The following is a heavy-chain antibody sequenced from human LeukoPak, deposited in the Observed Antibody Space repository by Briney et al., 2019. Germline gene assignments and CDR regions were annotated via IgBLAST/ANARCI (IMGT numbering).Heavy chain of an antibody. Sequence: ASVKVSCKASGYTFTGHHMHWVRQAPGQGLEWMGRINPNSGGTNYAQKFQGRVTMTRDTSISTAYMELSRLRSDDTAVYYCARDKSGAAGTGWFDPWGQGTLVTVSS. V-gene: IGHV1-2*06. CDR2: INPNSGGT. J-gene: IGHJ5*02. CDR3: ARDKSGAAGTGWFDP. CDR1: GYTFTGHH. D-gene: IGHD6-13*01.